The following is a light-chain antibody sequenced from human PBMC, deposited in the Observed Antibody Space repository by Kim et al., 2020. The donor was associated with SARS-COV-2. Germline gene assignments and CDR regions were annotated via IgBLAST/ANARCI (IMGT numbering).Light chain of an antibody. CDR2: QDT. CDR3: QVWDSSTLYV. CDR1: DRY. Sequence: DRYTSWYQQKPGQSPLLVIYQDTKRPSGIPERFSGSPSGNTATLTITGAQAMDEADYYCQVWDSSTLYVFGAGTKVTVL. J-gene: IGLJ1*01. V-gene: IGLV3-1*01.